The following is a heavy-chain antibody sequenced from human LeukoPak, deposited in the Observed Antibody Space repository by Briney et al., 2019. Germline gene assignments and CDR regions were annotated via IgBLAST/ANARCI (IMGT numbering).Heavy chain of an antibody. J-gene: IGHJ5*02. CDR3: ARSGGSGSYSYTQNWFDP. CDR2: ISAYNGNT. D-gene: IGHD3-10*01. Sequence: ASVKVSCKASGYTFTSYGISWVRPAPGQGLEWMGWISAYNGNTNYAQKLQGRVTMTTDASTSTAYMELRSLRSDDTAVYYCARSGGSGSYSYTQNWFDPWGQGTLVTVSS. CDR1: GYTFTSYG. V-gene: IGHV1-18*01.